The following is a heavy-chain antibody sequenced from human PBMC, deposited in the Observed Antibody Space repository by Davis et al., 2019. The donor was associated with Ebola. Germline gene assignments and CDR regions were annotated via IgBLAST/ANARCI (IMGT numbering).Heavy chain of an antibody. V-gene: IGHV3-7*01. J-gene: IGHJ6*02. CDR2: IKQDGSEK. CDR3: AKDPQKWELHYYYGMDV. Sequence: GESLKISCAASGFTFSSYWMSWVRQAPGKGLEWVSNIKQDGSEKYYVDSVKGRFTISRDNSKNTLYQQMNSLRAEDTAVYYCAKDPQKWELHYYYGMDVWGQGTTVTVSS. D-gene: IGHD1-26*01. CDR1: GFTFSSYW.